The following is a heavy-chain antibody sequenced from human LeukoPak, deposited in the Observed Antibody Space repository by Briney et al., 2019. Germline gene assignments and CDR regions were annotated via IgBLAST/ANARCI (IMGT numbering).Heavy chain of an antibody. D-gene: IGHD3-10*01. CDR2: IYYSGST. CDR3: ATMVQGDHTYFGS. J-gene: IGHJ4*02. V-gene: IGHV4-59*01. Sequence: PSETLSLTCTVSGGSISNYYWSWIRQPPGKALEWIGCIYYSGSTNYNPSLKSRVTISLDTSKNQVSLNLRFVIAADTAAYYCATMVQGDHTYFGSWGQGNLVAVFS. CDR1: GGSISNYY.